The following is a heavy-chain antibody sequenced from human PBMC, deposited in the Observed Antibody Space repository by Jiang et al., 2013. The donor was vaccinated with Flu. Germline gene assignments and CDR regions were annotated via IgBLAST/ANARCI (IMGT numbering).Heavy chain of an antibody. CDR1: GYTFTSYG. CDR2: ISAYNGNT. Sequence: GAEVKKPGASVKVSCKASGYTFTSYGISWVRQAPGQGLEWMGWISAYNGNTNYAQKLQGRVTMTTDTSTSTAYMELRSLRSDDTAVYYCATPFYSSSWYWDYYYGMDAWGQGTTVTVSS. V-gene: IGHV1-18*01. D-gene: IGHD6-13*01. J-gene: IGHJ6*02. CDR3: ATPFYSSSWYWDYYYGMDA.